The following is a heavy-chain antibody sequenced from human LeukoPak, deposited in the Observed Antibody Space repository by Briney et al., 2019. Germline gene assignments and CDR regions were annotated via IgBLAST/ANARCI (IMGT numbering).Heavy chain of an antibody. CDR3: ARGVWFGELFFDY. CDR2: INPSGGST. D-gene: IGHD3-10*01. Sequence: IINPSGGSTSYAQKFQGRVTMTRDTSTSTVYMELSSLRSEDTAVYYCARGVWFGELFFDYWGQGTLVTVSS. V-gene: IGHV1-46*01. J-gene: IGHJ4*02.